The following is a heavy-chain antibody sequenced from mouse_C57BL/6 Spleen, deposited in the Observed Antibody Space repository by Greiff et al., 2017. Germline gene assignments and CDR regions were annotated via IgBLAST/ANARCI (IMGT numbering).Heavy chain of an antibody. CDR1: GYTFTSYW. CDR2: IHPNSGST. Sequence: QVQLQQSGAELVKPGASVKLSCKASGYTFTSYWMHWVKQRPGQGLEWIGMIHPNSGSTNYNEKFKSKATLTVDKSSSTAYMQLSSLTSEDSAVYYCARYTTALFDYWGQGTTLTVSS. J-gene: IGHJ2*01. CDR3: ARYTTALFDY. V-gene: IGHV1-64*01. D-gene: IGHD1-2*01.